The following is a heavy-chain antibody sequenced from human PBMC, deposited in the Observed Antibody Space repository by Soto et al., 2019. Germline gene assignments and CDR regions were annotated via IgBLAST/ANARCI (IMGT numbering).Heavy chain of an antibody. CDR1: GYTFSSSG. J-gene: IGHJ4*02. V-gene: IGHV1-18*01. CDR3: ARVTLPQLAVAGYFDY. D-gene: IGHD6-19*01. CDR2: VGNYNGNT. Sequence: QVQLVQSGAEVKKPGASVKVSCKASGYTFSSSGVSWVRQAPGQGLEWMGWVGNYNGNTNYAQMFQGRVTMTTDTSTSTAYMELRSLRFDDTAVYYCARVTLPQLAVAGYFDYWGQGTLVTVSS.